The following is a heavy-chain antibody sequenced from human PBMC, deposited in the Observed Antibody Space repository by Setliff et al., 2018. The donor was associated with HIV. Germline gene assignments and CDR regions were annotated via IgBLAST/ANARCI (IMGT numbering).Heavy chain of an antibody. CDR1: GGSFSGYY. J-gene: IGHJ3*02. D-gene: IGHD3-16*01. V-gene: IGHV4-34*01. Sequence: KTSETLSLTCAVYGGSFSGYYWNWIRQAPRKGLEWIGEIDHTGRINYNPSLKSRVTMSVDTSKNQFSLKLKSVTAADTAVYYCARDQSYTFGGAPGAFDIWGQGTMVTVSS. CDR2: IDHTGRI. CDR3: ARDQSYTFGGAPGAFDI.